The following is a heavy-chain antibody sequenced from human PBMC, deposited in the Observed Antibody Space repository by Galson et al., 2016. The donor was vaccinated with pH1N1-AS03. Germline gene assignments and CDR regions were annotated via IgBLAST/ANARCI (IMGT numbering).Heavy chain of an antibody. D-gene: IGHD5/OR15-5a*01. CDR3: ARSTQVNECLDF. Sequence: PALVKPTQTLTLTCTFSGFSLSTGGVHVAWIRQPPGKALEWLALIFWDGETRYRPSLRSRPTITKDTSKNQVVLTMTNMDPVDTATYYCARSTQVNECLDFWGQGTLAPVSS. CDR2: IFWDGET. CDR1: GFSLSTGGVH. J-gene: IGHJ4*02. V-gene: IGHV2-5*02.